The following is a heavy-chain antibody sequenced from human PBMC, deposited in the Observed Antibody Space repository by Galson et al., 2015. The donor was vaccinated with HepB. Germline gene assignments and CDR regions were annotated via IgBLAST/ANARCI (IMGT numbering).Heavy chain of an antibody. J-gene: IGHJ5*02. V-gene: IGHV3-7*01. CDR3: ARDHLIPAMVYGSWFDP. CDR2: IKQDGSEK. Sequence: SLRLSCAASGFTLSSYWMSWVRQAPGKGLEWVANIKQDGSEKYYVDSVKGRFTISRDNAKDSLYLQMNSLRAEDTAVYYCARDHLIPAMVYGSWFDPWGQGTLVTVSS. D-gene: IGHD2-8*01. CDR1: GFTLSSYW.